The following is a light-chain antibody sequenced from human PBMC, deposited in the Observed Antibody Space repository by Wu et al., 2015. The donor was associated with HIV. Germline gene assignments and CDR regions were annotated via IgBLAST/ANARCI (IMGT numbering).Light chain of an antibody. J-gene: IGKJ2*01. Sequence: EIVMMQSPGTLSVSPGERATLSCRASQSISSSLGWYQQKPGQAPRLLIYEAKNRAPDIPARFSGSGSGTDFTLTISSLEPEDFAVYYCQQRSNWPPITFGQGTKLEIK. CDR1: QSISSS. CDR3: QQRSNWPPIT. CDR2: EAK. V-gene: IGKV3-11*01.